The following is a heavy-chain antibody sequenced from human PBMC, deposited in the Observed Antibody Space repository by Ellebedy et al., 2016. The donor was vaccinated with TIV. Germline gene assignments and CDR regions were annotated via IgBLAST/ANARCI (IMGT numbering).Heavy chain of an antibody. CDR1: GFTFSSYS. V-gene: IGHV3-48*02. CDR2: ISSSSSTI. Sequence: GESLKISCAASGFTFSSYSMNWVRQAPGKGLEWVSYISSSSSTIYYADSVKGRFTISRDNAKNSLYLQMNSLRDEDTAVYYCARDSIPFGATTVTTRWGLMDVWGQGTTVTVSS. J-gene: IGHJ6*02. D-gene: IGHD4-17*01. CDR3: ARDSIPFGATTVTTRWGLMDV.